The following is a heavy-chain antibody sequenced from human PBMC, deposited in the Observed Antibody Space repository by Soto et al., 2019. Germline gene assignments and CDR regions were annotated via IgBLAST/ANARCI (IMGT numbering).Heavy chain of an antibody. V-gene: IGHV4-34*01. J-gene: IGHJ4*02. CDR2: INHSGST. Sequence: SETLSLTCAVYGGSFSGYYWSWIRQPPGKGLEWIGEINHSGSTNYNPSLKSRVTISVDTSKNQFSLKLSSVTAADTAVYYCARGSYDGSGSYYNIFYFDYWGQGTLVTVSS. CDR1: GGSFSGYY. D-gene: IGHD3-10*01. CDR3: ARGSYDGSGSYYNIFYFDY.